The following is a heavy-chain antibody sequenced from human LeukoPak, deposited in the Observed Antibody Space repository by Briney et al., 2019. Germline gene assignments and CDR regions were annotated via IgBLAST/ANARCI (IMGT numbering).Heavy chain of an antibody. D-gene: IGHD3-22*01. V-gene: IGHV3-23*01. CDR2: ISGSGGST. Sequence: GGSLRLSCAASGFTFSSYAMSWVRQAPGEGLEWVSAISGSGGSTYYADSVKGRFTISRDNSKNTLYLQMNSLRAEDTAVYYCAKDSAPYYYDSSGPPDYWGQGTLVTVSS. J-gene: IGHJ4*02. CDR1: GFTFSSYA. CDR3: AKDSAPYYYDSSGPPDY.